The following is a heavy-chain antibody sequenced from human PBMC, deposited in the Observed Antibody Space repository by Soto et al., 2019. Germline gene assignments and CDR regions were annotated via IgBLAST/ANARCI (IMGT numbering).Heavy chain of an antibody. CDR3: ARGIGYYDFWSGQLPTRYFDY. J-gene: IGHJ4*02. D-gene: IGHD3-3*01. CDR2: INHSGST. V-gene: IGHV4-34*01. Sequence: SSQTLSLTCAVYGGSFRGYYWSWIRQPPGKGLEWIGEINHSGSTNYNPSLKSRVTISVDTSKNQFSLKLSSVTAADTAVYYCARGIGYYDFWSGQLPTRYFDYGGKGTLVPVSS. CDR1: GGSFRGYY.